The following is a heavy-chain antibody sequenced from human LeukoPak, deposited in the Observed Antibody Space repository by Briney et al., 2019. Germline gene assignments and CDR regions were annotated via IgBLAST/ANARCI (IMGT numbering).Heavy chain of an antibody. Sequence: ASVKVSCKASGYTFTGYYMHWVRQAPGQGLEWMGWINPNSGGTNYAQKFQGRVTMTRDTSISTAYMELSRLRSDDTAVYYCARVDGGYYYDSSVAFDIWGQGTMVTVSS. J-gene: IGHJ3*02. D-gene: IGHD3-22*01. V-gene: IGHV1-2*02. CDR2: INPNSGGT. CDR1: GYTFTGYY. CDR3: ARVDGGYYYDSSVAFDI.